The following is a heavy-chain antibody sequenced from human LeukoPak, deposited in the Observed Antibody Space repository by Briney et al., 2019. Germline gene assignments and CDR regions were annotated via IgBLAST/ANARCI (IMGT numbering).Heavy chain of an antibody. J-gene: IGHJ6*02. CDR3: AKRVGYGYGMDV. V-gene: IGHV3-53*01. CDR2: IDRGGST. CDR1: GFSVSSND. Sequence: GGSLRLSCEASGFSVSSNDMSWVRQAPGKGLECVSVIDRGGSTFYADSVKGRFTISRDNSKNTLYLQMNSLRVEDTAEFYCAKRVGYGYGMDVWAKGPRSPSP. D-gene: IGHD6-13*01.